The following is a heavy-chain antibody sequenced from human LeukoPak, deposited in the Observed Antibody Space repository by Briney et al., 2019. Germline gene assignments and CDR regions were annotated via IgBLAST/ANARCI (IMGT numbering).Heavy chain of an antibody. CDR2: IYPGDSGP. J-gene: IGHJ3*01. CDR1: GYSFTSYC. V-gene: IGHV5-51*01. CDR3: GMSGDRVPLQDDVFDV. Sequence: GESPKISCKVSGYSFTSYCIGWVRQMPGKGLEWTGIIYPGDSGPTYSPSFQGQVTISVDKSINTAYLQWSSLQASDTAMYYCGMSGDRVPLQDDVFDVWGQGTMVTVST. D-gene: IGHD1-26*01.